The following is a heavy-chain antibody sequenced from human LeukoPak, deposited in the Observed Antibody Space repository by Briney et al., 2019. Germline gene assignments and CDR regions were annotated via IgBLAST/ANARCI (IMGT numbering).Heavy chain of an antibody. CDR2: LSGSGGST. CDR3: ARSTCSSGGTCYSALVY. CDR1: GFTFSSYA. D-gene: IGHD2-15*01. V-gene: IGHV3-23*01. Sequence: PGGSLRLSCAASGFTFSSYAMTWVRQAPGKGLEWVSVLSGSGGSTYYADSVKGRFTISRDNSKNTLYLQMNNLRAEDTAVYYCARSTCSSGGTCYSALVYWGQGTLVTVSS. J-gene: IGHJ4*02.